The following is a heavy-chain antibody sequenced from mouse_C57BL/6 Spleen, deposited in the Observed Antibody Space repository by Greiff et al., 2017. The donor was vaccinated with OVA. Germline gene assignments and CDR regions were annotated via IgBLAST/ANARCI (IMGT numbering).Heavy chain of an antibody. CDR2: MYPGSGNT. D-gene: IGHD4-1*01. CDR3: APGVAWFAY. J-gene: IGHJ3*01. V-gene: IGHV1-84*01. Sequence: VQLQQSGPELVKPGASVKISCKASGYTFTDYYINWVKQRPGQGLEWIGWMYPGSGNTKYNEKFKGKATLTVDTSSSTAYMQLSSLTSEDSAVYFCAPGVAWFAYWGQGTLVTVSA. CDR1: GYTFTDYY.